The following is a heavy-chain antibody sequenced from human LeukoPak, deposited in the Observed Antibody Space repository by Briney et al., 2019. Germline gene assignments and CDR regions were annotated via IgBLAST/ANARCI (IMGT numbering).Heavy chain of an antibody. Sequence: SETLSLTCTVSGYSIISGYYWGWIRQPPGKGLEWIGSISHSGNTFYNPSLKTRATISLDTSKNHFSLNLNSVTAAHTAVYYCARGLLGINGTYNWFDRWGEGTLVTVSS. V-gene: IGHV4-38-2*02. D-gene: IGHD1-20*01. CDR2: ISHSGNT. J-gene: IGHJ5*02. CDR3: ARGLLGINGTYNWFDR. CDR1: GYSIISGYY.